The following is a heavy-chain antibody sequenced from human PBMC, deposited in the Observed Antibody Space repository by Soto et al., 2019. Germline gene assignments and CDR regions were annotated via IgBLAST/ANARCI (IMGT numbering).Heavy chain of an antibody. D-gene: IGHD2-15*01. CDR1: GFTFSSYS. J-gene: IGHJ4*02. Sequence: EVQLVESGGGLVKPGGSLRLSCAASGFTFSSYSMNWVRQAPGKGLEWVSSISSSSSYIYYADSVKGRFTISRDNAKNSLYLQMNSLRAEDTAVYYCARGVSGGSWPDDYWGQGTLVTVSS. CDR2: ISSSSSYI. CDR3: ARGVSGGSWPDDY. V-gene: IGHV3-21*01.